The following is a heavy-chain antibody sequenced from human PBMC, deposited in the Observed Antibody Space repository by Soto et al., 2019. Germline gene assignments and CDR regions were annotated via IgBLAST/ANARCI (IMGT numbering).Heavy chain of an antibody. CDR3: ARGSGIVALPGELEDVKYDY. CDR1: GQSFSGHS. Sequence: QVQLQQWGAGLVKPSETLSLSCAVYGQSFSGHSWAWIRQPPGKGLEWIGEINESGSTYYNPSLKSRVTISTDTSKNQFSVKRSSVSAADTAAYFCARGSGIVALPGELEDVKYDYWGQGTLVNVSS. J-gene: IGHJ4*02. D-gene: IGHD1-1*01. V-gene: IGHV4-34*01. CDR2: INESGST.